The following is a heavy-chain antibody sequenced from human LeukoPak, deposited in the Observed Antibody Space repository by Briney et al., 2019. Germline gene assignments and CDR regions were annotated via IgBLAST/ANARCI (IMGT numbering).Heavy chain of an antibody. Sequence: SVKVSCEASGGTLRNFGISWVRQAPGQGLEWMGGTTPLFNTANYAHKFQGRVNIIADEATSTAYMELTGLRSEDTAVYYCARGSSPKEGVYYYYMDVWGKGTTVTVSS. J-gene: IGHJ6*03. CDR1: GGTLRNFG. V-gene: IGHV1-69*01. CDR3: ARGSSPKEGVYYYYMDV. CDR2: TTPLFNTA. D-gene: IGHD2-8*01.